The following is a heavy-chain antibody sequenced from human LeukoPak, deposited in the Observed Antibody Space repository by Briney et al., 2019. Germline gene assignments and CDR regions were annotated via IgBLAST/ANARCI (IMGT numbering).Heavy chain of an antibody. Sequence: VASVKVSCKASGYTFTGYYMHWVRQAPGQGLEWMGWINPNSGGTNYAQKFQGRVTMTRDTSISTAYMELSRLRSDDTAVYYCARGASDIAAAGICDYWGQGTLVTVSS. J-gene: IGHJ4*02. CDR1: GYTFTGYY. V-gene: IGHV1-2*02. CDR3: ARGASDIAAAGICDY. CDR2: INPNSGGT. D-gene: IGHD6-13*01.